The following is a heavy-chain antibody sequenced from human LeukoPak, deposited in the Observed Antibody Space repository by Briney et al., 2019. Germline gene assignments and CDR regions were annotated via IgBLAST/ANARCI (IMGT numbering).Heavy chain of an antibody. CDR3: ARERIAVDGTTSDAFDI. CDR1: GFSFSNYG. Sequence: GTQRLSCAASGFSFSNYGMNWVRQAPGKGLEWIGSIYYSGSTYYNPSLKSRVTISVDTSKNQFSLKLSSVTAADTAVYYCARERIAVDGTTSDAFDIWGRGTMVTVSS. V-gene: IGHV4-39*07. J-gene: IGHJ3*02. CDR2: IYYSGST. D-gene: IGHD6-13*01.